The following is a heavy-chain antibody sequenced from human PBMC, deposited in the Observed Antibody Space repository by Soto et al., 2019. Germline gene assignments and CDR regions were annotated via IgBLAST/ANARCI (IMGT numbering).Heavy chain of an antibody. CDR2: ISAYNGNT. V-gene: IGHV1-18*01. CDR3: ARVGATNYYYYGMDV. CDR1: CYTFTSYG. Sequence: ASVKVSFKASCYTFTSYGISWVRQAPGQGLEWMGWISAYNGNTNYAQKLQGRVTMTTDTSTSTAYMELRSLRSDDTAVYYCARVGATNYYYYGMDVWGQGTTVTVSS. D-gene: IGHD1-26*01. J-gene: IGHJ6*02.